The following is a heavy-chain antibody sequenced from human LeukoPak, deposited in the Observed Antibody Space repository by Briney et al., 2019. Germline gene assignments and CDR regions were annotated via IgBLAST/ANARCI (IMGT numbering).Heavy chain of an antibody. CDR1: GFTFSNYW. Sequence: GGSLRLSCAASGFTFSNYWVHWVRQAPEKGLVWVSRINRDGSTTNYADSVKGRFTVSRDNGKNTLNLQMNSLRAEDTAVYYCARDRKSGESSEIDFWGQGTLVTVSS. CDR3: ARDRKSGESSEIDF. V-gene: IGHV3-74*01. J-gene: IGHJ4*02. CDR2: INRDGSTT. D-gene: IGHD3-10*01.